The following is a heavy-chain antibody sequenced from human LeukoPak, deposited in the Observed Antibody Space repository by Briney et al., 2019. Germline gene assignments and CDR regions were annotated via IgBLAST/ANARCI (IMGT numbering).Heavy chain of an antibody. CDR1: GYTFADYF. V-gene: IGHV1-2*06. CDR2: INANSGGT. D-gene: IGHD1-26*01. CDR3: ARDVSSTPNWEFDY. Sequence: GASVKVSCXTSGYTFADYFIHWVRLAPGQGLEWMGRINANSGGTEYQQKFQGRVTMTRDTSISTAYVEVNWLISDDTAIYYCARDVSSTPNWEFDYWGQGTLVTVSS. J-gene: IGHJ4*02.